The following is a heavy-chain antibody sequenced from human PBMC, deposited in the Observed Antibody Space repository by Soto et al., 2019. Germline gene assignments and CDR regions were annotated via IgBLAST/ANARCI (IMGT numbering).Heavy chain of an antibody. CDR3: AKDRVRSWIFGVVIPNEDYYGMDV. CDR1: GFTFSSYA. J-gene: IGHJ6*02. CDR2: ISGSGGST. D-gene: IGHD3-3*01. Sequence: QPGGSLRLSCAASGFTFSSYAMSWVRQAPGKGLEWVSAISGSGGSTYYADSVKGRFTISRDNSKNTLYLQMNSLRAEDTAVYYCAKDRVRSWIFGVVIPNEDYYGMDVWGQGTTVTVSS. V-gene: IGHV3-23*01.